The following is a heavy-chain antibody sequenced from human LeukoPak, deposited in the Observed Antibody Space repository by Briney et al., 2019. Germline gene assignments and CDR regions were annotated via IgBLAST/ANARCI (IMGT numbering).Heavy chain of an antibody. J-gene: IGHJ4*02. Sequence: PGGSLRLSCAASGFTFNNYGMHWVRQAPGKGLEWVAFIWCDGSNKYYADSVKGRFTISRDNSKNTLYLQMSSLRAEDTAVYYCAKAWSYCSSTSCSAPGYWGQGTLVTVSS. D-gene: IGHD2-2*01. CDR1: GFTFNNYG. V-gene: IGHV3-30*02. CDR2: IWCDGSNK. CDR3: AKAWSYCSSTSCSAPGY.